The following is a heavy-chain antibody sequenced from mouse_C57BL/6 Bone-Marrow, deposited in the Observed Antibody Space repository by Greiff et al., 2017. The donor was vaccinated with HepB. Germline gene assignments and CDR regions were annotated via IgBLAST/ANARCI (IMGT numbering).Heavy chain of an antibody. Sequence: EVKVEESGGGLVQPGGSMKLSCVASGFTFSNYWMNWVRQSPEKGLEWVAQIRLKSDNYATHYAESVKGRFTISRDDSKSSVYLQMNNLRAEDTGIYYCTPLRYYFDYWGQGTTLTVSS. V-gene: IGHV6-3*01. CDR1: GFTFSNYW. CDR3: TPLRYYFDY. J-gene: IGHJ2*01. D-gene: IGHD1-1*01. CDR2: IRLKSDNYAT.